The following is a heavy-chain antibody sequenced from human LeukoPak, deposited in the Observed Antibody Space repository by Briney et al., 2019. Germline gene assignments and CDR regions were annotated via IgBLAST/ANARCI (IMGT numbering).Heavy chain of an antibody. J-gene: IGHJ6*03. CDR3: ARVRAYCSGGSCYYYYYSMDV. V-gene: IGHV4-59*04. Sequence: SETLSLTCTVSGGSISSYYWSWIRQPPGKGLEWIGSIYYSGSTYYNPSLKSRVTISVDTSKNQFSLKLSSVTAADTAVYYCARVRAYCSGGSCYYYYYSMDVWGKGTTVTISS. CDR2: IYYSGST. D-gene: IGHD2-15*01. CDR1: GGSISSYY.